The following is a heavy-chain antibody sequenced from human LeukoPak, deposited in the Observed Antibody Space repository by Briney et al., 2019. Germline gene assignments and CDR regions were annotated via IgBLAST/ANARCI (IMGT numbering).Heavy chain of an antibody. V-gene: IGHV3-30*18. CDR3: AKDRYSYAFEYSDS. CDR2: ISNDGSKK. J-gene: IGHJ4*02. CDR1: GFTFSSYG. Sequence: PGGSLRLSCAASGFTFSSYGMHWVRQAPGKGLEWVAVISNDGSKKYYADSVKGRFTISRDSSKNTLSLQVSSLRAEDTAVYYCAKDRYSYAFEYSDSWGQGTLVTVSS. D-gene: IGHD5-18*01.